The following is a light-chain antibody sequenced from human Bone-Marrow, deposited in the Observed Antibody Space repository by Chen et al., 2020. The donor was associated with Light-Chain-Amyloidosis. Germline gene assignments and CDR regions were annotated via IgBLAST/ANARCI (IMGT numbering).Light chain of an antibody. J-gene: IGLJ2*01. V-gene: IGLV1-40*01. Sequence: QSVLTQPPSVSGAPGQRVTISCTGSSSNIGAGYDAHWYQQLPGTAPKLLIFGNSTRPVGDPDRCAGSKSGTSASRAIPGRQAEDEAGYYGQAYGSSLSGSVVGGGTKLPVL. CDR1: SSNIGAGYD. CDR2: GNS. CDR3: QAYGSSLSGSV.